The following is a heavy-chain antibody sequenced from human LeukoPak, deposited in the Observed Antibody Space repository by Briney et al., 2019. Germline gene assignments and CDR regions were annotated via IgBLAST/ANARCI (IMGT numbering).Heavy chain of an antibody. CDR1: GYTFTGYY. V-gene: IGHV1-2*02. D-gene: IGHD3-3*01. J-gene: IGHJ4*02. CDR3: ARASRITIFGVVDYYFDY. CDR2: INPNSGGT. Sequence: ASVKVSCKASGYTFTGYYIHWVRQAPGQGLEWVGWINPNSGGTNYAQKFQGRVTMTRDTSISTAYMELSRLRSDDTAVYYCARASRITIFGVVDYYFDYWGQGTLVTVSS.